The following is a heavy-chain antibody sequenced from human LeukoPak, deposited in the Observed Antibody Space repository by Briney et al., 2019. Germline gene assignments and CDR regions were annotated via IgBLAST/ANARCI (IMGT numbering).Heavy chain of an antibody. J-gene: IGHJ3*02. Sequence: SETLSLTCAVSGGSISSGGYSWSWIRQPPGKGLEWIGYIYHSGSTYYNPSLKSRVTISVDRSKNQFSLKLSSVTAADTAVYYCARLVVVPAAIALHAFDIWGQGTMVTVSS. CDR2: IYHSGST. CDR3: ARLVVVPAAIALHAFDI. V-gene: IGHV4-30-2*01. CDR1: GGSISSGGYS. D-gene: IGHD2-2*01.